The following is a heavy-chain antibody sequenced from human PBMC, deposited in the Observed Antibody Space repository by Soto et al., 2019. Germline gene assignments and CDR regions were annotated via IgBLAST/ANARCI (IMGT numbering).Heavy chain of an antibody. CDR3: CIGSWSGEGFDI. V-gene: IGHV1-69*02. J-gene: IGHJ3*02. CDR2: IIPMLGIR. Sequence: QVQLVQSGAEVKKPGSSVKVSCKDSGGTFSTYSMFWVRQAPGQGLEWMGRIIPMLGIRNYAQRFQDRVTITADKYPASAHLEQSSLRSAATGLYYGCIGSWSGEGFDIWGQGSMVSVSS. CDR1: GGTFSTYS. D-gene: IGHD2-21*01.